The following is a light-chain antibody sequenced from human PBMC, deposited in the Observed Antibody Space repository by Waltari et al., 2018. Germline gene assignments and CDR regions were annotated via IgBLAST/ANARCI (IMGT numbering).Light chain of an antibody. V-gene: IGKV2-28*01. J-gene: IGKJ3*01. CDR1: QSLLHSNGYHS. CDR2: LGS. Sequence: DIVMTQSPLSLPVTPGEPASISCRSSQSLLHSNGYHSLDWYLQKPGQSPQLLIYLGSNRASGVPHRFSGRGSGTDFTLKISRVEAEDVGVYYCMQALQTPITFGPGTKVDIK. CDR3: MQALQTPIT.